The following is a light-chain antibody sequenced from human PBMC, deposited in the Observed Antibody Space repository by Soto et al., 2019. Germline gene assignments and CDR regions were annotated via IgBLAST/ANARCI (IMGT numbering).Light chain of an antibody. J-gene: IGKJ5*01. V-gene: IGKV3D-15*01. CDR2: DAS. CDR3: QQYNNWPPIT. Sequence: EIVMTQSPATLSVSAGERATLSCRARQSVRSNLAWYQQKPGQAPXLVIYDASTRATGIPARFSGSGSGTEFSLTISSLQSEDFGVYYGQQYNNWPPITFGQGTRLEIK. CDR1: QSVRSN.